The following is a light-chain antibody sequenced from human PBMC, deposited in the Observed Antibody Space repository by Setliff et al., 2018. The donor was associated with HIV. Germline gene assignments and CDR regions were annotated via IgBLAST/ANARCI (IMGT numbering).Light chain of an antibody. Sequence: QSVLAQPPSASATPGQRVTISCSGSSSNIGSNTVNWYQQVPGTAPKLLIYSNNQRPSGVPDRFSGSKSGTSASLAISGLQSEDEADYYCAAWDDGLTACYVVGTGTKVTVL. CDR1: SSNIGSNT. V-gene: IGLV1-44*01. J-gene: IGLJ1*01. CDR3: AAWDDGLTACYV. CDR2: SNN.